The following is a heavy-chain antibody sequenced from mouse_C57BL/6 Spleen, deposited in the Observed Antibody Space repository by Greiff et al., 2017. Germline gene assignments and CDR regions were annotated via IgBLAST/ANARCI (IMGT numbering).Heavy chain of an antibody. CDR1: GFTFSSYA. Sequence: EVNVVESGGGLVKPGGSLKLSCAASGFTFSSYAMSWVRQTPEKRLEWVATISDGGSYTYYPDNVKGRFTISRDNAKNNLYLQMSHLKSEDTAMYYCARDRRYDYDGAMDYWGQGTSVTVSS. CDR3: ARDRRYDYDGAMDY. D-gene: IGHD2-4*01. CDR2: ISDGGSYT. V-gene: IGHV5-4*01. J-gene: IGHJ4*01.